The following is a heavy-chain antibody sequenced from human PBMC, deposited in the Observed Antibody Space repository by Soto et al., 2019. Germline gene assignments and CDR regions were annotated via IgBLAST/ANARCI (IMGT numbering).Heavy chain of an antibody. CDR2: IYTSGST. V-gene: IGHV4-4*07. D-gene: IGHD1-1*01. CDR1: GGSISSYY. CDR3: ARGTNRRTRYYYFDY. J-gene: IGHJ4*02. Sequence: QVQLQESGPGLVKPSETLSLTCTVSGGSISSYYWSWIRQPAGKGLEWIGRIYTSGSTNYNPSLKSRVTMSVDTSKTQFSLKLSSVTAADTAVYYCARGTNRRTRYYYFDYWGQGTLVTVSS.